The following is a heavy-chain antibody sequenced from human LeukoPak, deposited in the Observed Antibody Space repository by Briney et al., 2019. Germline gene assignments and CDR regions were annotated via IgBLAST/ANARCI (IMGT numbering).Heavy chain of an antibody. CDR1: GFTVSSNY. V-gene: IGHV3-66*01. Sequence: PGGSLRLSCAASGFTVSSNYMSWVRQAPGKGLEWVSVIYSGGSTYYADSVKGRFTISRDNSKNTLYLQMNSLRAEDTAVYYCARGPGDYGDQGLVFDYWGQGTLVTVSS. D-gene: IGHD4-17*01. CDR2: IYSGGST. CDR3: ARGPGDYGDQGLVFDY. J-gene: IGHJ4*02.